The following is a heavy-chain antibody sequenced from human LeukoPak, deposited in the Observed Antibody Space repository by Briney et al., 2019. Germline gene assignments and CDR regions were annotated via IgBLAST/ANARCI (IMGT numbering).Heavy chain of an antibody. J-gene: IGHJ3*02. CDR2: IYPGDPDT. CDR3: ARRGLGEDDAFDI. V-gene: IGHV5-51*01. Sequence: GESLKISCKGSGYSFTSYWTGWVRQMPGKGLEWMGIIYPGDPDTRYSPSFQGQVTISADKSISTAYLQWSSLKASDTAMYYCARRGLGEDDAFDIWGQGTMVTVSS. CDR1: GYSFTSYW. D-gene: IGHD3-10*01.